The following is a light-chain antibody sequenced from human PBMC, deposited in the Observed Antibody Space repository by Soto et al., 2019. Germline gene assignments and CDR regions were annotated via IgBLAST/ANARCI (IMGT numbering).Light chain of an antibody. CDR3: SSYTSSSNYV. J-gene: IGLJ1*01. Sequence: QSLLTQPASVSGCPGQSITISCTGTSSDVGGYNYVSWYQQHPDKAPKLMIYEVSNRPSGVSNRFSGSKSGNTASLTISGLQAEDEADYYCSSYTSSSNYVFGTGTKVTVL. V-gene: IGLV2-14*01. CDR2: EVS. CDR1: SSDVGGYNY.